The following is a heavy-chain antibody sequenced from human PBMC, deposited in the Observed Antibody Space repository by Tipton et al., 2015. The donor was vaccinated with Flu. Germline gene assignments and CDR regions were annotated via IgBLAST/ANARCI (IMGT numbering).Heavy chain of an antibody. D-gene: IGHD3-22*01. CDR1: GFTVSSNY. V-gene: IGHV3-53*01. CDR2: LYSGGGT. Sequence: SLRLSCTASGFTVSSNYMSWVRQAPGKGLEWVSVLYSGGGTYYAGSVRGRFSISSDNSKNTLYLQMNSLKADDTAVYFCARVHSSDFYYGTYYFDYWGKGALVTVAS. J-gene: IGHJ4*02. CDR3: ARVHSSDFYYGTYYFDY.